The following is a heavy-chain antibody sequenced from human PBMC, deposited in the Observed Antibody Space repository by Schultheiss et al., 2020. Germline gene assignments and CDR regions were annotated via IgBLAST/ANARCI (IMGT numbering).Heavy chain of an antibody. V-gene: IGHV4-61*01. J-gene: IGHJ4*02. D-gene: IGHD3-3*01. CDR3: ARGFPFDF. CDR2: IRHRGSP. Sequence: SGPTLVKPTQTLTLTCTFSGFSLSNARMGVSWIRQPPGKPLEWIGYIRHRGSPNYSPSLKSRVSLLEDTSKNQFSLRLTSVTAADTAVYYCARGFPFDFWGQGIRVTVSS. CDR1: GFSLSNARMG.